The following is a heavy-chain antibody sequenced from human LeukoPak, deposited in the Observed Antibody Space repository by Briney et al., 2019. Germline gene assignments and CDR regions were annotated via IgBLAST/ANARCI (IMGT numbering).Heavy chain of an antibody. CDR2: IYHSGST. Sequence: PSETLSLTCAVSGYSISSGYYRGWIRQPPGKGLEWIGSIYHSGSTYYNPSLKSRFTISVDTSKNQFSMQLSSVTAADTAVYYCARHGLVVPAARQYGGEIDYWGQGTLVTASS. CDR3: ARHGLVVPAARQYGGEIDY. V-gene: IGHV4-38-2*01. J-gene: IGHJ4*02. D-gene: IGHD2-2*01. CDR1: GYSISSGYY.